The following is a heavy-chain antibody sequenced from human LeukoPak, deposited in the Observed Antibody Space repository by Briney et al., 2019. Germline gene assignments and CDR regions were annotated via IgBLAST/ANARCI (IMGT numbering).Heavy chain of an antibody. CDR2: IRPDGSDG. CDR1: GFTLSSYW. Sequence: GGSLRLSCVVSGFTLSSYWMSWVRQAPGKGLEWVANIRPDGSDGYYVDSVKGRFTISRDNAKNSLYLQMNSLRAEDTAVYYCAREGTDYWGQGTLVTVSS. CDR3: AREGTDY. J-gene: IGHJ4*02. V-gene: IGHV3-7*01. D-gene: IGHD1/OR15-1a*01.